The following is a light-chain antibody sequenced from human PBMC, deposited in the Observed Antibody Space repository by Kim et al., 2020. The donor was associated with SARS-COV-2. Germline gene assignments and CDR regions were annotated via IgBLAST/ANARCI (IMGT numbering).Light chain of an antibody. Sequence: QSVVTQPASMSGSPGQSITISCTGTSSDVGSYNLVSWYQQHPGKAPKLMIYEVSKRPSGVSNRFSGSKSGNTASLTISGLQAEDEADYHCCSYAGSSTSYVVFGGGTQLTVL. CDR3: CSYAGSSTSYVV. CDR1: SSDVGSYNL. J-gene: IGLJ2*01. V-gene: IGLV2-23*02. CDR2: EVS.